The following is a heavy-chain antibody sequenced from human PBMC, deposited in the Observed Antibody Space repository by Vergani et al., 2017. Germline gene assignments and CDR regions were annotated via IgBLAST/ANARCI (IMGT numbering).Heavy chain of an antibody. CDR1: GGSISSGGYS. CDR3: ARGYYDFWSGYYNWFDP. V-gene: IGHV4-30-2*01. CDR2: IYHSGST. D-gene: IGHD3-3*01. Sequence: QVQLQQWGAGLLKPSETLSLTCAVSGGSISSGGYSWSWIRQPPGKGLEWIGYIYHSGSTYYNPSLKSRVTISVDRSKNQFSLKLSSVTAADTAVYYCARGYYDFWSGYYNWFDPWGQGTLVTVSS. J-gene: IGHJ5*02.